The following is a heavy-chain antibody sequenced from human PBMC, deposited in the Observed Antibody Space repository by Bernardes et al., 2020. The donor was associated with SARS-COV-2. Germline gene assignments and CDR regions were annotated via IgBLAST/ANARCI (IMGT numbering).Heavy chain of an antibody. CDR2: INHRGAT. CDR3: ATASYDSIWGTDD. Sequence: SEPLSLTCAYDGSFNGYSWTWIRPPPGKGLEWLGAINHRGATYYSPSLKSRITVSLDRTKNHFSLKLTSVTAADTAVYYCATASYDSIWGTDDWAQGTLVTVSS. J-gene: IGHJ4*02. CDR1: DGSFNGYS. V-gene: IGHV4-34*01. D-gene: IGHD3-16*01.